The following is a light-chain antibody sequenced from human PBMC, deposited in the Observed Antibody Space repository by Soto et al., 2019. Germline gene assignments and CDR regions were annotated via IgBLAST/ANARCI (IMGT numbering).Light chain of an antibody. Sequence: HSALTQPRSVSGSPGQSVTISCTGTSSDVGGHNYVSWYQQHPGKAPKLMISSVSKRPSGVPDRFSGSKSGNTASLTISGLQAEDEADYYCCSYAGSYTYVFGTGTKVTVL. J-gene: IGLJ1*01. V-gene: IGLV2-11*01. CDR2: SVS. CDR3: CSYAGSYTYV. CDR1: SSDVGGHNY.